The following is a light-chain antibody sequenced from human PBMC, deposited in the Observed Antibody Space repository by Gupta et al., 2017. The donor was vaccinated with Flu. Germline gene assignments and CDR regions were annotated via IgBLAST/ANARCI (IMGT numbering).Light chain of an antibody. Sequence: EIVLTPSLGTLSLSPGERATLTCQTSQSVSSSYLAWYQQKPGQAPRLLIYGASSRATGIPDRFSGSGSGTDFTLTISRLEPEDFAMYYCQQYCSSPITFGQGTRLEIK. CDR1: QSVSSSY. V-gene: IGKV3-20*01. CDR3: QQYCSSPIT. CDR2: GAS. J-gene: IGKJ5*01.